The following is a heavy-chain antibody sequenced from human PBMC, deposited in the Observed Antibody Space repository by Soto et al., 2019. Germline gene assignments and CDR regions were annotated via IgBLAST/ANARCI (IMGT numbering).Heavy chain of an antibody. V-gene: IGHV4-31*03. D-gene: IGHD1-7*01. CDR3: ARESPGELASYFDF. CDR2: IFYSRTT. Sequence: ASETRSLSCTVSGGSINSGGYYWTWVRQHPGKGLEWIGYIFYSRTTSYNPFLKSRVTISGDTSKNQFSLTLRSVTAADSAVYYCARESPGELASYFDFWGQGTPVTVS. J-gene: IGHJ4*02. CDR1: GGSINSGGYY.